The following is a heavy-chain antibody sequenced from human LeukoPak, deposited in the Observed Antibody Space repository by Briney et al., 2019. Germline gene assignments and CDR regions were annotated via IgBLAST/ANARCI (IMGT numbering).Heavy chain of an antibody. CDR1: GYTFTRYA. CDR2: INAGNGNT. V-gene: IGHV1-3*01. D-gene: IGHD1-1*01. CDR3: ARGGTTQLLELDY. J-gene: IGHJ4*02. Sequence: ASLKVSSKASGYTFTRYAMHWVRQAPGQRLERMGWINAGNGNTKYSQKFQGRVTITRDTSASTAYMELSSLRSEDTAVYYCARGGTTQLLELDYWGQGTLVTVS.